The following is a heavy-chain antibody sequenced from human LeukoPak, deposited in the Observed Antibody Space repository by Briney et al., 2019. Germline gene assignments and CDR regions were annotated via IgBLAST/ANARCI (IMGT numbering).Heavy chain of an antibody. Sequence: GGSLRLSCAASGFTFSSYGMHWVRQAPGRGLEWVAVIWYDGSNKYYADSVKGRFTISRDNSKNMLYLQMNSLRAEDTAVYYCARARRPFGEAPRGMDVWGQGTTVTVSS. V-gene: IGHV3-33*01. J-gene: IGHJ6*02. CDR1: GFTFSSYG. CDR3: ARARRPFGEAPRGMDV. D-gene: IGHD3-10*01. CDR2: IWYDGSNK.